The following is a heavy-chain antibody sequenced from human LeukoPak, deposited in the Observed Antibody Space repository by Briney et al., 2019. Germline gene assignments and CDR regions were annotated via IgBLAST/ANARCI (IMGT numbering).Heavy chain of an antibody. CDR1: GYTFTSYY. CDR3: ARNRHGYYEPNYYYYYYGIDV. V-gene: IGHV1-46*01. D-gene: IGHD4-17*01. J-gene: IGHJ6*02. CDR2: INPSGGST. Sequence: ASVKVSCKASGYTFTSYYLHWVRQAPGQGLEWIGIINPSGGSTCYAQIFQGRVTMTRATSNNLVSMELSSLGSESTVVYYWARNRHGYYEPNYYYYYYGIDVWGQGTTVTVSS.